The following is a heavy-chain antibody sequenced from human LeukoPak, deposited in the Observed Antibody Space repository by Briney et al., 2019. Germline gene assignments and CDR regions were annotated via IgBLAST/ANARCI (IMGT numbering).Heavy chain of an antibody. Sequence: PGGSLRLSCTASGFTFSDYAMSWFRQAPGKGLEWVGFIRSKAYGGTTEYAASVKGRFTISRDDSKSIAYLQMNSLKTEDTAVYYCTRDLEEGTSPSSWFDPWGQGTLVTVSS. D-gene: IGHD3-3*01. V-gene: IGHV3-49*03. CDR1: GFTFSDYA. J-gene: IGHJ5*02. CDR3: TRDLEEGTSPSSWFDP. CDR2: IRSKAYGGTT.